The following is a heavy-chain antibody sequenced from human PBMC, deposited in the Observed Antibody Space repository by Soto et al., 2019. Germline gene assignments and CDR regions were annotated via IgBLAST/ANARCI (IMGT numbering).Heavy chain of an antibody. CDR2: ISSSTTI. Sequence: EVQLVESGGGLVQPGGSRRLSCAASGFTFSSYGMNWVLQAPGKGLESVSYISSSTTIYYADSVKVRFTISSDNAKNSLYLQMNSLRDEDTAVYYCARFLVRNARFDYWGQGTLVTVSS. D-gene: IGHD1-1*01. J-gene: IGHJ4*02. V-gene: IGHV3-48*02. CDR1: GFTFSSYG. CDR3: ARFLVRNARFDY.